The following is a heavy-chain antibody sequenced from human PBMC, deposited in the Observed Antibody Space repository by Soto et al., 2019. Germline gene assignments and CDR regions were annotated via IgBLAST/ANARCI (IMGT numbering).Heavy chain of an antibody. CDR2: IYTSGST. J-gene: IGHJ4*02. V-gene: IGHV4-4*07. Sequence: SETLSLTSTVSGGSISSYYWSWIRQPAGKGREWIGRIYTSGSTNYNPSLKSRVTMSVDTSKNQFSLKLGSVNAADRAGNYCARARRTSPEEGEVLDYWGQGTLVTVSS. D-gene: IGHD2-2*01. CDR1: GGSISSYY. CDR3: ARARRTSPEEGEVLDY.